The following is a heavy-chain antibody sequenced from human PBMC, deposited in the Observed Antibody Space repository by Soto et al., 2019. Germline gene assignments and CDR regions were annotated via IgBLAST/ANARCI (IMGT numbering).Heavy chain of an antibody. J-gene: IGHJ4*02. Sequence: GGSLRLSCAASGFTFSSYGMHWVHQAPGKGLEWVAVIWYDGSNKYYADSVKGRFTISRDNSKNTLYLQMNSLRAEDTAVYYCARDHNYYDSSGLTDYWGQGTLVTVSS. CDR1: GFTFSSYG. CDR3: ARDHNYYDSSGLTDY. D-gene: IGHD3-22*01. V-gene: IGHV3-33*01. CDR2: IWYDGSNK.